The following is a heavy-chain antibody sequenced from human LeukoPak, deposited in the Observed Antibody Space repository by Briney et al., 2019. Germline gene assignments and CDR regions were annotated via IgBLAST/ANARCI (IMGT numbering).Heavy chain of an antibody. CDR3: AREGPDYYDSSGYFLNWFDP. J-gene: IGHJ5*02. Sequence: SETLSLTCTVSGGSISSYYWSWIRQPPGKGLEWIGYTYYSGSTNYNPSLKSRVTISVDTSKNQFSLKLSSVTAADTAVYYCAREGPDYYDSSGYFLNWFDPWGQGTLVTVSS. D-gene: IGHD3-22*01. CDR2: TYYSGST. V-gene: IGHV4-59*01. CDR1: GGSISSYY.